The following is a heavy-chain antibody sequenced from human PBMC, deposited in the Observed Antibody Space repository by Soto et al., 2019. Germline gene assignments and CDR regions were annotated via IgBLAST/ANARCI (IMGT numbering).Heavy chain of an antibody. CDR3: ARGVATIGT. CDR1: GDSISSYY. D-gene: IGHD5-12*01. J-gene: IGHJ4*02. CDR2: IYYSGST. V-gene: IGHV4-59*01. Sequence: PSETLSLTCTVSGDSISSYYWSWIRQPPGKGLEWIGYIYYSGSTNYNPSLKSRVTISVDTPKNQFSLKLTSVTAADTAVYYCARGVATIGTWGQGNVVTVSS.